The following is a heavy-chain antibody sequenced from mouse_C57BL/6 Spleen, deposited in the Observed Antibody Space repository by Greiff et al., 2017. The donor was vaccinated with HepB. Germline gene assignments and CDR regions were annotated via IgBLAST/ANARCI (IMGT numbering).Heavy chain of an antibody. V-gene: IGHV5-17*01. CDR3: ARPMITTGYYYAMDY. D-gene: IGHD2-4*01. CDR1: GFTFSDYG. Sequence: EVQLKESGGGLVKPGGSLKLSCAASGFTFSDYGMHWVRQAPEKGLEWVAYISSGSSTIYYADTVKGRFTISRDNAKNTLFLQMTSLRSEDTAMYYCARPMITTGYYYAMDYWGQGTSVTVSS. J-gene: IGHJ4*01. CDR2: ISSGSSTI.